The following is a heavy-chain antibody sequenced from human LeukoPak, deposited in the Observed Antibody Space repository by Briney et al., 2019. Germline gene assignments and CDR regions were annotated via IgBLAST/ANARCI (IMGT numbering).Heavy chain of an antibody. J-gene: IGHJ4*02. CDR1: GFSLSTSGVG. CDR2: IYWDDDK. D-gene: IGHD6-13*01. Sequence: SGPTLVNPTQTLTLTCTFSGFSLSTSGVGVGWIRQPPGKALEWLALIYWDDDKRYSPSLKGRLTVTKDTSKNQVVLTMTNMDPMDTATYYCAHRRGNSWDFDYWGQGTLVTVSS. CDR3: AHRRGNSWDFDY. V-gene: IGHV2-5*02.